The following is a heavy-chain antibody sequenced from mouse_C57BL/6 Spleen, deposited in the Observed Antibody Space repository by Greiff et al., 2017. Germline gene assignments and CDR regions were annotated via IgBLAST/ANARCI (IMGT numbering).Heavy chain of an antibody. CDR3: ARGRGHYYAMDY. V-gene: IGHV5-9*01. J-gene: IGHJ4*01. CDR2: ISGGGGNT. CDR1: GFTFSSYT. Sequence: EVKLMESGGGLVKPGGSLKLSCAASGFTFSSYTMSWVRQTPEKRLEWVATISGGGGNTYYPDSVKGRFTISRDNAKNTLYLQMSSLRSEDTALYYCARGRGHYYAMDYWGQGTSVTVSS. D-gene: IGHD6-1*01.